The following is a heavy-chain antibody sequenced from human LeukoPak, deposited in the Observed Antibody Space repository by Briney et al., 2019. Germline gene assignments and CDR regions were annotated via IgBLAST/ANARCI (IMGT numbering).Heavy chain of an antibody. Sequence: GGSLRLSCAASGFTFSSSGMNWVRQAPGKGLEWVSYVSSGSHTIYYADSVKGRFTISRDNAKNSLYLQMNSLRAEDTAVYYCARVLIWFGEMEAFDIWGQGTMVTVSS. V-gene: IGHV3-48*04. CDR2: VSSGSHTI. D-gene: IGHD3-10*01. CDR3: ARVLIWFGEMEAFDI. J-gene: IGHJ3*02. CDR1: GFTFSSSG.